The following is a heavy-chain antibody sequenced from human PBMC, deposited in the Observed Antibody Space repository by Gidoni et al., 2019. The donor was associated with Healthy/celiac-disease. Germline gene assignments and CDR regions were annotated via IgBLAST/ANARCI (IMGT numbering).Heavy chain of an antibody. Sequence: QVQLVESGGGVVQPGRSLRLSFAASGFTFSSYGMHWVRQAPGKGLEWVAVRSYDGSNKYYADSVKGRFTISRDNSKNTLYLQMNSLRAEDTAVYYCAKDGGRDAFDIWGQGTMVTVSS. J-gene: IGHJ3*02. CDR2: RSYDGSNK. D-gene: IGHD2-15*01. V-gene: IGHV3-30*18. CDR3: AKDGGRDAFDI. CDR1: GFTFSSYG.